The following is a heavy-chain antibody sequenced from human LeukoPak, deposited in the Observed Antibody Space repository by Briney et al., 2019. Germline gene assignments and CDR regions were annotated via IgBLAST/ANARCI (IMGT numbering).Heavy chain of an antibody. CDR3: ARGGGGTTMVRGVNTPYYFDY. V-gene: IGHV1-8*03. D-gene: IGHD3-10*01. Sequence: GASVKVSCKASGYTFTSYDINWVRQATGQGLEWMGWMNPNSGNTGYAQKFQGRVTITRNTSISTAYMELSSLRSEDTAVYYCARGGGGTTMVRGVNTPYYFDYWGQGTLVTVSS. J-gene: IGHJ4*02. CDR1: GYTFTSYD. CDR2: MNPNSGNT.